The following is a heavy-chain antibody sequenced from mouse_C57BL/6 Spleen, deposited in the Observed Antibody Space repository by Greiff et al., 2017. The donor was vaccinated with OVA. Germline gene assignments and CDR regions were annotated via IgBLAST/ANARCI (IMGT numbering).Heavy chain of an antibody. D-gene: IGHD2-5*01. J-gene: IGHJ3*01. V-gene: IGHV1-9*01. CDR3: ARAYYSNYVFFAY. Sequence: QVQLQQSGAELMKPGASVKLSCKATGYTFTGYWIEWVKQRPGHGLEWIGEILPGSGSTNYNEKFKGKATFTADTSSNTAYMQLSSLTTEDSAIYYGARAYYSNYVFFAYWGQGTLVTVSA. CDR1: GYTFTGYW. CDR2: ILPGSGST.